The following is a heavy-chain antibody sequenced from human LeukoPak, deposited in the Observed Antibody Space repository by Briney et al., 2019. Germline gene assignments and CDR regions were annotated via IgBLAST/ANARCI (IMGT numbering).Heavy chain of an antibody. CDR3: ARFAVTTAGDY. D-gene: IGHD1-1*01. J-gene: IGHJ4*02. CDR1: GFTFSSYW. CDR2: ITGDGSGA. V-gene: IGHV3-74*01. Sequence: PGGFLRLSCAASGFTFSSYWMHWVRQAPGKGLVWASRITGDGSGANYADSVKGRFTISRDNAKNTLYLQMNSLRAEDTAVYYCARFAVTTAGDYWGQGTLVTVSS.